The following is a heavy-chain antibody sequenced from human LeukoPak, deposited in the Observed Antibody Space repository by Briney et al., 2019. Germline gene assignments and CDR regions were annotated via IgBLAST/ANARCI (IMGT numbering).Heavy chain of an antibody. D-gene: IGHD6-13*01. J-gene: IGHJ4*02. CDR3: ARRGSSSWYDFDY. V-gene: IGHV4-39*01. CDR1: GGSISSSSYY. Sequence: PSETLSLTCTVSGGSISSSSYYWGWIRQPPGKGLEWIGSIYYSGSTYYNPSLKSRVTISVDTSKSQFSLKLSSVTAADTAVYYCARRGSSSWYDFDYWGQGTLVTVSS. CDR2: IYYSGST.